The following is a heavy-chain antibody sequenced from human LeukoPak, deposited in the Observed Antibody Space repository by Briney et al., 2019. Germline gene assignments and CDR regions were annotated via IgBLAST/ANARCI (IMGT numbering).Heavy chain of an antibody. D-gene: IGHD2-15*01. CDR3: AKRPAGPGGTPNWFDP. CDR1: GFTFSSYG. Sequence: SGGSLRLSCAASGFTFSSYGMSWVRQAPGKGLEWVSAISGSGGSTYYADSVKGRFTISRDNSKNTLYLQMNSLRAEDTAVYYCAKRPAGPGGTPNWFDPWGQGTLVTVSS. CDR2: ISGSGGST. V-gene: IGHV3-23*01. J-gene: IGHJ5*02.